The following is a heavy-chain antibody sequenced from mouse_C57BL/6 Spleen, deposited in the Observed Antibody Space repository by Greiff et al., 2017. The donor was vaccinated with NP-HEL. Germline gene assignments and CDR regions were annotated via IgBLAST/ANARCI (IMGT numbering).Heavy chain of an antibody. D-gene: IGHD1-1*01. J-gene: IGHJ3*01. CDR3: ARETYGSSPWFAY. CDR1: GYSFTSYY. Sequence: VQLVESGPELVKPGASVKISCKASGYSFTSYYIHWVKQRPGQGLEWIGWIYPGSGNTKYNEKFKGKATLTADTSSSTAYMQLSSLTSEDSAVYYCARETYGSSPWFAYWGQGTLVTVSA. V-gene: IGHV1-66*01. CDR2: IYPGSGNT.